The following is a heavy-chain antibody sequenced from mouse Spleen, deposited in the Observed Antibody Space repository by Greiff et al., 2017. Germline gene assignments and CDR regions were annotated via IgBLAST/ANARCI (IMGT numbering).Heavy chain of an antibody. CDR1: GYTFTSYW. J-gene: IGHJ4*01. CDR2: IYPGSGST. CDR3: AREGYYGSSSLDY. V-gene: IGHV1-55*01. D-gene: IGHD1-1*01. Sequence: QVQLQQSGAELVKPGASVKMSCKASGYTFTSYWITWVKQRPGQGLEWIGDIYPGSGSTNYNEKFKSKATLTVDTSSSTAYMQLSSLTSEDSAVYYCAREGYYGSSSLDYWGQGTSVTVSS.